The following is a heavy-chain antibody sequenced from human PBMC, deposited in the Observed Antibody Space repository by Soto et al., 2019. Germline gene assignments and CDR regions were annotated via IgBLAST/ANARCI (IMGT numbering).Heavy chain of an antibody. J-gene: IGHJ4*02. CDR2: IGYDGSNK. D-gene: IGHD6-6*01. CDR1: GFTFSSYG. CDR3: ARPMNSIAGFFDY. Sequence: QVQLVESGGGVVQPGRSLRLSCAASGFTFSSYGMHWVRQAPGKGLEWVAVIGYDGSNKYYADSEKGRFTISRDNSKNTRYLQMNSLRAEDTAVYYCARPMNSIAGFFDYWVQGTLVTVSS. V-gene: IGHV3-33*01.